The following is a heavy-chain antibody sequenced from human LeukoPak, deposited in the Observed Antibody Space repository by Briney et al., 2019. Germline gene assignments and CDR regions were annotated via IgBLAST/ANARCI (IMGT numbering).Heavy chain of an antibody. CDR3: ARDKRDYYGSGSYPSGGSLFDY. V-gene: IGHV3-48*04. D-gene: IGHD3-10*01. Sequence: GGSLRLSCAASGFTFSSYSMNWVRQAPGKGLEWVSYISSSGSTIYYADSVKGRFTISRDNAKNSLYLQMNSLRAEDTAVYYCARDKRDYYGSGSYPSGGSLFDYWGQGTLVTVSS. J-gene: IGHJ4*02. CDR1: GFTFSSYS. CDR2: ISSSGSTI.